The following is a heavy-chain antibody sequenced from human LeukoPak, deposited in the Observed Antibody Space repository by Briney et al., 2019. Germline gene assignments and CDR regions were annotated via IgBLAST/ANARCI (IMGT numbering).Heavy chain of an antibody. Sequence: GGSLRLSCAASGFTFSSYSMNWVRQAPGKGLEWVSSISSSSSYIYYADSVKGRFTISRDDSKNTLYLQMNSLKIEDTAVYYCTTDGPGYYYESSGSPPLWGQGTLVTVSS. J-gene: IGHJ4*02. D-gene: IGHD3-22*01. CDR2: ISSSSSYI. CDR3: TTDGPGYYYESSGSPPL. CDR1: GFTFSSYS. V-gene: IGHV3-21*03.